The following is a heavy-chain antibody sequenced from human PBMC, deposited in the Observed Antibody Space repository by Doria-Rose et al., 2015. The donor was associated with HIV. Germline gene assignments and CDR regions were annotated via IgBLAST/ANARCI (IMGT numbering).Heavy chain of an antibody. J-gene: IGHJ4*02. CDR3: ARVIGSNSYGSLDS. Sequence: VQLQESGGLLVQPGGSLRLSCAASGFIFSNNWMSWVRQAPGKGPQWVANINQDGSEKYYADSSRGRFTISRDNSKNSLFLEMNSLRADDTAVYYCARVIGSNSYGSLDSWGQGTLSPSPQ. D-gene: IGHD3-10*01. CDR1: GFIFSNNW. CDR2: INQDGSEK. V-gene: IGHV3-7*05.